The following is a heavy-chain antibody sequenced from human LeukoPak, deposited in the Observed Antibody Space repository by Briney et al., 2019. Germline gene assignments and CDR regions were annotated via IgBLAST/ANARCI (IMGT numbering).Heavy chain of an antibody. Sequence: GGTLRLSCAASGFTFSNYAMNWVRQAPGKGLEWVSAISGSSGNTYYADSVKGRFTISRDNSKNTLYLQMNSLRAEDTAVYYCAELGITMIGGVWGKGTTVTISS. V-gene: IGHV3-23*01. J-gene: IGHJ6*04. CDR1: GFTFSNYA. CDR2: ISGSSGNT. CDR3: AELGITMIGGV. D-gene: IGHD3-10*02.